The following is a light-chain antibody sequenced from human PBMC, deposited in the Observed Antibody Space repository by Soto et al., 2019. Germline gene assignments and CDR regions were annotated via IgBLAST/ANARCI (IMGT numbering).Light chain of an antibody. CDR1: KNDVGFYDF. CDR3: KSYAGSNTYV. CDR2: EDV. J-gene: IGLJ1*01. V-gene: IGLV2-8*01. Sequence: QSALTQPPSASGSPGQSVTISCTGTKNDVGFYDFVSWYQHHPGKAPRLIIYEDVQRPSGVPDRFSGSKSGNTASLTVSGLQAADEADYFCKSYAGSNTYVFGSGTKLTVL.